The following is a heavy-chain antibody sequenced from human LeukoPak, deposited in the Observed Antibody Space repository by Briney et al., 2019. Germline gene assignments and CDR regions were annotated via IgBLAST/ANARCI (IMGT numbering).Heavy chain of an antibody. J-gene: IGHJ4*02. D-gene: IGHD3-3*01. CDR2: INPNSGGT. V-gene: IGHV1-2*02. Sequence: ASVKVSCKASGYTFTGYYMHWVRQAPGQGLEWMGWINPNSGGTNYAQKFQGRVTMTRDTSISTAYMELSRLRSEDTAVYYCATITISASYFDYWGQGTLVAVSS. CDR1: GYTFTGYY. CDR3: ATITISASYFDY.